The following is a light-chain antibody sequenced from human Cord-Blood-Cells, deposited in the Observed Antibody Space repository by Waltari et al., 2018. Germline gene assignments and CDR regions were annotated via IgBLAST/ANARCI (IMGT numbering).Light chain of an antibody. CDR3: LLSYSGARPVV. Sequence: QAVVTQEPSLTVSPGGTVTLTCGPSTGPVTSGHYPYWFQQKPGQAPRTLIYDTSNKHSWTPARFSGSLLGGKAALTLSGAQPEDEAEYYCLLSYSGARPVVFGGGTKLTVL. CDR2: DTS. J-gene: IGLJ2*01. CDR1: TGPVTSGHY. V-gene: IGLV7-46*01.